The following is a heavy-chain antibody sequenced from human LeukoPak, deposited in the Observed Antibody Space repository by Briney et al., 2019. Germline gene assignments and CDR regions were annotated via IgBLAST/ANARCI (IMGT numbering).Heavy chain of an antibody. CDR2: IKQDGSEK. J-gene: IGHJ4*02. CDR1: GFTFSSYW. CDR3: ARDTYYYDSSGYYLVYFDY. Sequence: PGGSLRLSCAASGFTFSSYWMSWVRQAPGKGLEWVANIKQDGSEKYYVDSVKGRFTISRDNAKNSLYLQMNSLRAEDTAVYYCARDTYYYDSSGYYLVYFDYWGQGTLVTVSS. V-gene: IGHV3-7*01. D-gene: IGHD3-22*01.